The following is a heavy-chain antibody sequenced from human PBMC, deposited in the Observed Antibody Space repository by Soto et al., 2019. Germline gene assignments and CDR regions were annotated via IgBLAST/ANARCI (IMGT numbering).Heavy chain of an antibody. CDR2: IYYSGST. CDR3: ARTMVRGVIIPFIDY. V-gene: IGHV4-30-4*01. D-gene: IGHD3-10*01. CDR1: GGSLSSGDYY. J-gene: IGHJ4*02. Sequence: PSETLSLTCTVSGGSLSSGDYYWSWIRQPPGKGLEWIGYIYYSGSTYYNPSLKSRVTISVDTSKNQFSLKLSSVTAADTAVYYCARTMVRGVIIPFIDYWGQGTLVTVSS.